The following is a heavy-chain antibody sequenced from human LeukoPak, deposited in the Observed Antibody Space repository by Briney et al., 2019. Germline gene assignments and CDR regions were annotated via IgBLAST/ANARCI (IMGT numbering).Heavy chain of an antibody. J-gene: IGHJ6*02. D-gene: IGHD2-2*01. CDR3: ARSTYYYGMDV. Sequence: GRSLRLSCAASGFTFSSYAMHWVRQAPGKGLEWVAVIWYDGSNKYYADSVKGRFTISRDNSKNTLYLQMNSLRAEDTAVYYCARSTYYYGMDVWGQGTTVTVSS. V-gene: IGHV3-33*08. CDR2: IWYDGSNK. CDR1: GFTFSSYA.